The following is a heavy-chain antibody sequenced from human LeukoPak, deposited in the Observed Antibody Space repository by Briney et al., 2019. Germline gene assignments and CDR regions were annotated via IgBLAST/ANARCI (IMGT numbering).Heavy chain of an antibody. Sequence: GGSLRLSCAASGFTFSSYGMHWVRQAPGKGLEWVAFIRYDGSNKYYADSVKGRFTISRDNSKNTLYLQMNSLRAEDTAVYYCAKACIQKCLVPFDYWGQGTLVTVSS. D-gene: IGHD5/OR15-5a*01. V-gene: IGHV3-30*02. CDR3: AKACIQKCLVPFDY. CDR2: IRYDGSNK. CDR1: GFTFSSYG. J-gene: IGHJ4*02.